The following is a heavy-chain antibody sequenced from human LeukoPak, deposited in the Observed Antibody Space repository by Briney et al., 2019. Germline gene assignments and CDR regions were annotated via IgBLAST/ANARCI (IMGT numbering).Heavy chain of an antibody. V-gene: IGHV3-23*01. J-gene: IGHJ6*02. CDR2: LGRSGEYK. D-gene: IGHD2-8*01. CDR3: VKDRPCDTCMPMDA. CDR1: GFTLSGYS. Sequence: PTGGSLRLSCAASGFTLSGYSMSWVRQAPGKGLEGVAGLGRSGEYKYYADSVKGRFTISRDNSKDTVSLQMNSLRAEDSAIYYCVKDRPCDTCMPMDAWGQGTTVTVSS.